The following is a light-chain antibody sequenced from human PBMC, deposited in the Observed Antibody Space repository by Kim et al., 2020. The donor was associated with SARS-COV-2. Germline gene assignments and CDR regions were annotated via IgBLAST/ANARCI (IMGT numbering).Light chain of an antibody. CDR1: RSVSSY. J-gene: IGKJ4*01. CDR2: DAS. CDR3: QQRSNWPPLT. V-gene: IGKV3-11*01. Sequence: APGDRATLSCRTSRSVSSYLAWYQQKPGQTPRLLIYDASNRATGIPARFSSSGSGTDFTLTISSLEPEDFAVYYCQQRSNWPPLTFGGGTKVEIK.